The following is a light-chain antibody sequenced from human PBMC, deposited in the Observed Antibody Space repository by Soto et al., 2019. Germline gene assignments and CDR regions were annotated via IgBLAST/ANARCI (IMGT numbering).Light chain of an antibody. CDR1: QGMNNY. J-gene: IGKJ4*01. CDR2: GAS. V-gene: IGKV1-27*01. Sequence: DIQMTQSPSSLSASVGDRVTITCRASQGMNNYLSCYQQKPGKVPTLLIHGASALQSEVPSRFSGSGSGADFTRTISCVQPEDGATYYCQICNSDPLTFDGETKVEIK. CDR3: QICNSDPLT.